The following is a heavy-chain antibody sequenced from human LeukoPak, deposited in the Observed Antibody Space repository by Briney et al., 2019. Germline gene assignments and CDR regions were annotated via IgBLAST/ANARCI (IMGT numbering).Heavy chain of an antibody. CDR1: GASFSGYY. CDR2: INHSGST. CDR3: AREANIATAIVWFDP. Sequence: PSETLSLTCAVYGASFSGYYWSWIRQPPGKGLEWIGEINHSGSTNYNPSLKSRVTISVDTSKNQFSLKLSSVTAADTAMYYCAREANIATAIVWFDPWGQGTLVTVSS. J-gene: IGHJ5*02. V-gene: IGHV4-34*01. D-gene: IGHD6-13*01.